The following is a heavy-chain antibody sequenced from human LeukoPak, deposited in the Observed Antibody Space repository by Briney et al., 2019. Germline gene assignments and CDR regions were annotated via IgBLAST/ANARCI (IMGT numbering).Heavy chain of an antibody. D-gene: IGHD5-12*01. J-gene: IGHJ6*02. V-gene: IGHV3-15*01. CDR3: TTALVASTLDV. CDR2: IKSKTDGGTT. Sequence: GGSLRLSCAASGFTFSNAWMSWVRQTPGKGLEWVSRIKSKTDGGTTDYAAPVKGRFTISRDDSKNTLYLQMNSLKTEDTAVYYCTTALVASTLDVWGQGTTVTVSS. CDR1: GFTFSNAW.